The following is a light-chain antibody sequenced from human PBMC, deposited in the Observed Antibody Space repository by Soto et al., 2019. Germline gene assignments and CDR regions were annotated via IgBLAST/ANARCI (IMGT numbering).Light chain of an antibody. CDR3: QEYNTWPWT. Sequence: EIVLTQSPATLSLSPGERATLSCRASQSVSSYLVWYQQKPGQAPRLLIYDASNRATGIPARFSGSGSGTDFTLTISSLQSEDFAVYYCQEYNTWPWTFGQGTKVDIK. V-gene: IGKV3-11*01. J-gene: IGKJ1*01. CDR1: QSVSSY. CDR2: DAS.